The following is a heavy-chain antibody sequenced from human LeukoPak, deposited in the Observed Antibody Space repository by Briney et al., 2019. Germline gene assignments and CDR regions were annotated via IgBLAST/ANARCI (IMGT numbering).Heavy chain of an antibody. J-gene: IGHJ4*02. D-gene: IGHD2-2*01. CDR2: ISGSDGST. V-gene: IGHV3-23*01. Sequence: PGGSLRLSCTASGFSFSSYAMSWVRQAPGKGLEWVSAISGSDGSTYYADSVKGRFTISRDNSKNTLYLQMNSLRAEDAAVYYCAKDHLVDYWGQGILVTVSS. CDR1: GFSFSSYA. CDR3: AKDHLVDY.